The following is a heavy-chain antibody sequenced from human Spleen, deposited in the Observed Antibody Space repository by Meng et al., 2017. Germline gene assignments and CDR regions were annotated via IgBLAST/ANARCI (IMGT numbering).Heavy chain of an antibody. CDR2: IYTSGST. V-gene: IGHV4-4*07. CDR3: ASGRGYGSGSYYPPY. D-gene: IGHD3-10*01. Sequence: SETLSLTCTVSGGSISSYYWSWIRQPAGKGLEWIGRIYTSGSTNYNPSLKSRVTMSVDTSKNQFSLKLSSVTAADTAVYYCASGRGYGSGSYYPPYWGQGTLVTVSS. J-gene: IGHJ4*02. CDR1: GGSISSYY.